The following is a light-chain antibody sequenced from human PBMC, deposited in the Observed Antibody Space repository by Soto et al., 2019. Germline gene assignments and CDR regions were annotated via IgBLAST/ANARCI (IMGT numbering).Light chain of an antibody. J-gene: IGLJ3*02. CDR3: ATWDDSLNGWV. CDR1: PSSIGRNP. V-gene: IGLV1-44*01. Sequence: QSVLTRPPSASGTPGQRVTLSCSGTPSSIGRNPVNWYQQLPGTAPKLLIHTNGQRPSGVPDRFSGSKSGTSASLAINGLQSDDEADYYCATWDDSLNGWVFGGGTKVTVL. CDR2: TNG.